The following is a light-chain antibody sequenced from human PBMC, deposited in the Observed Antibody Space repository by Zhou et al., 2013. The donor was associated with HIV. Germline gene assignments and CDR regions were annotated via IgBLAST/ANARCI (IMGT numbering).Light chain of an antibody. CDR1: QHLSTKF. CDR3: QQYGSSPLFT. J-gene: IGKJ3*01. V-gene: IGKV3-20*01. Sequence: EIVLTQSPGTLTLSPGERATLSCRASQHLSTKFIAWYQQRPGQAPRLLIYRASNRVTGIPDRFSGSGSGTDFTLTISRLEPEDFAVYYCQQYGSSPLFTFGPGTKVDI. CDR2: RAS.